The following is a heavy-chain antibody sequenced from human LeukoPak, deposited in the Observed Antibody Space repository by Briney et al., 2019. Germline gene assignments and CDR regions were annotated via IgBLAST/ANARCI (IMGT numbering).Heavy chain of an antibody. CDR1: GFTFSSYW. J-gene: IGHJ4*02. CDR3: LVPPSYDILTG. CDR2: IKQDGSEK. Sequence: GGSLRLSCAASGFTFSSYWMSWVRQAPGRGLEWVANIKQDGSEKYYVDSVKGRFTISRDNAKNSLYLQMNSLRAEDTAVYYRLVPPSYDILTGWGQGTLVTVSS. D-gene: IGHD3-9*01. V-gene: IGHV3-7*01.